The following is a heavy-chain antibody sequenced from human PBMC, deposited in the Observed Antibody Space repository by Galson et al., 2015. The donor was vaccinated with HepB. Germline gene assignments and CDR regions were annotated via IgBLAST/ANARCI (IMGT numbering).Heavy chain of an antibody. CDR2: ISSSGGSR. J-gene: IGHJ6*03. Sequence: SLRLSCAAAGFTFSDYYMSWIRQAPGKGLEWVSYISSSGGSRYADSVKGRFTISRDNARNSLYLQMSSLKAADTAVYYCARAACGGGCYGDYMDVWGKGTSVAVS. D-gene: IGHD2-21*01. CDR3: ARAACGGGCYGDYMDV. V-gene: IGHV3-11*01. CDR1: GFTFSDYY.